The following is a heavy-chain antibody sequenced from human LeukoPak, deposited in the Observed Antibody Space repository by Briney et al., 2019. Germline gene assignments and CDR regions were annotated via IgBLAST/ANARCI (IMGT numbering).Heavy chain of an antibody. D-gene: IGHD5-18*01. Sequence: SETLSLTCTVSGGSIGSYYWSWIRQPPGKGLEWIGSIYHSGSTYYNPSLKSRVTISVDTSKNQFSLKLSSVTAADTAVYYCARGQEGYSYGMDYFDYWGQGTLVTVSS. CDR2: IYHSGST. CDR3: ARGQEGYSYGMDYFDY. J-gene: IGHJ4*02. CDR1: GGSIGSYY. V-gene: IGHV4-38-2*02.